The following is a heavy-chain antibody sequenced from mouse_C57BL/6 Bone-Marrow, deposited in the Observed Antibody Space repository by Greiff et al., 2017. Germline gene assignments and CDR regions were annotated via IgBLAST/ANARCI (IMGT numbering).Heavy chain of an antibody. D-gene: IGHD4-1*01. J-gene: IGHJ3*01. V-gene: IGHV1-82*01. CDR2: IYPGDGDT. CDR3: ARRLGLAY. Sequence: QVQLKESGPELVKPGASVKISCKASGYAFSSSWMNWVKQRPGKGLEWIGRIYPGDGDTHYNGKFKGRATLTADKSSSTSYMHLCSLPSGDSAVYFCARRLGLAYWGQGTLVTVSA. CDR1: GYAFSSSW.